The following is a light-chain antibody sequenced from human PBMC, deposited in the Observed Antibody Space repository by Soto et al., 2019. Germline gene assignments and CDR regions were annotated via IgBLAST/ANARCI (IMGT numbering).Light chain of an antibody. CDR3: QQYNNWPWT. J-gene: IGKJ1*01. V-gene: IGKV3-15*01. CDR2: GAS. Sequence: EIVMTQSPATLSVSPGERATLSCRASQSVSSNLAWYQQKPGQAPRLLIHGASTRATGFPARFSGSGSGTDFTLTISSLQSEDFAIYYCQQYNNWPWTFGQGTKVDI. CDR1: QSVSSN.